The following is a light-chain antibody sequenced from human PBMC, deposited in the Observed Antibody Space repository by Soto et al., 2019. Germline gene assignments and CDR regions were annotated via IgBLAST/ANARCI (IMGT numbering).Light chain of an antibody. CDR1: SSDIDGYDY. J-gene: IGLJ2*01. Sequence: QSALTQPASVSGSPGQSMTMSCTGASSDIDGYDYVSWYQHHPGEAPKLLIYDVTNRPSGVSNRFSASKSGNTASLTISGLQAEDEADYYCSSYTSRNIVVFGGGTKLTVL. V-gene: IGLV2-14*01. CDR2: DVT. CDR3: SSYTSRNIVV.